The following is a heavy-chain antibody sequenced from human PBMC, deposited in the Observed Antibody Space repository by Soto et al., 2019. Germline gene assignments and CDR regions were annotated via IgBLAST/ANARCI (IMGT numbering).Heavy chain of an antibody. CDR2: IYWDDDK. Sequence: QITLKESGPTLVKPTQTLTLTCTFSGFSLSTSGVGVGWIRQPPGKALEWLALIYWDDDKRYSPSLKSRLTITKDTSKNQVVLTMTNMDPVDTATYYCASVYSSRHYNGFDPWGQGTLVTVSS. CDR1: GFSLSTSGVG. V-gene: IGHV2-5*02. D-gene: IGHD6-13*01. CDR3: ASVYSSRHYNGFDP. J-gene: IGHJ5*02.